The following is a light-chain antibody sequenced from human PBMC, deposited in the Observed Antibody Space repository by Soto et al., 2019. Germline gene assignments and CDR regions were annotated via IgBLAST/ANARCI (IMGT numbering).Light chain of an antibody. V-gene: IGKV3-11*01. CDR2: DAS. CDR3: QQLFNWPRFT. CDR1: QSVSSY. Sequence: EIVLTQSPATLSLSPGERATLSCRASQSVSSYLAWYQQKPGQTPRLLIYDASNRATGIPARFSGGGSGTDFTLTISSLEPEDFAVYYCQQLFNWPRFTFGQGTKLEIK. J-gene: IGKJ2*01.